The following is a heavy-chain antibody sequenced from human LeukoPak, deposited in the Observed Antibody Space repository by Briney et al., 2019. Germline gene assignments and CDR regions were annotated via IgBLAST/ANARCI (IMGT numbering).Heavy chain of an antibody. J-gene: IGHJ4*02. CDR1: GFTFSAYY. Sequence: GGSLRLSCAASGFTFSAYYMSWVRQAPGKGLEWVSHISGSGGSTYYADSVKGRFTISRDNSKNTLYLQMNSLRAEDTAVYYCAKVYDSSGSYGFLDYWGQGTLVTVSS. D-gene: IGHD3-22*01. CDR2: ISGSGGST. CDR3: AKVYDSSGSYGFLDY. V-gene: IGHV3-23*01.